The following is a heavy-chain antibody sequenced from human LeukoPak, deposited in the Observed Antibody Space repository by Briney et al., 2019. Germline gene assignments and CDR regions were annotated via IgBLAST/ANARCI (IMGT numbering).Heavy chain of an antibody. J-gene: IGHJ4*02. D-gene: IGHD2-2*01. CDR2: VSAHNGDT. V-gene: IGHV1-18*01. Sequence: GASVKVSCKASGFTFNSYGISWVRQAPGQGLEWMGWVSAHNGDTKYAQKLQGRVTMTTDTSTSTAYMELRSLRSDDTAVYYCARVGEYHLLYYFDYWGQGTLVTVSS. CDR3: ARVGEYHLLYYFDY. CDR1: GFTFNSYG.